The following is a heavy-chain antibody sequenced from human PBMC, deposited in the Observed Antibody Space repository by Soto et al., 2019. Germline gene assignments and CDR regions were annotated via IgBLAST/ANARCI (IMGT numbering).Heavy chain of an antibody. CDR3: ATLAARYSNSLDY. Sequence: PGESLKISCKGSGYSFTSFWIGWVRQMPGKGLEWMGIIYPGDSDTRYSPSFQGQVTISADKSISTAYLQWSSLKASDIAMYYCATLAARYSNSLDYWGQGTLVTVSS. CDR2: IYPGDSDT. J-gene: IGHJ4*02. D-gene: IGHD6-6*01. V-gene: IGHV5-51*01. CDR1: GYSFTSFW.